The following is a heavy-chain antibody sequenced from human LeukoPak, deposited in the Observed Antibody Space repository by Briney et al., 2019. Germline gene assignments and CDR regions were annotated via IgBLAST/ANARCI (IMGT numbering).Heavy chain of an antibody. V-gene: IGHV5-51*01. CDR3: AIKGDYYDSSGYYYYFDY. Sequence: GESLKISCKGSGYSFTSYWIGWVRQMPGKGLEWMGIIDPGDSDTRYSPSFQGQVTISADKSISTAYLQWSSLKASDTAMYYCAIKGDYYDSSGYYYYFDYWGQGTLVTVSS. CDR1: GYSFTSYW. CDR2: IDPGDSDT. J-gene: IGHJ4*02. D-gene: IGHD3-22*01.